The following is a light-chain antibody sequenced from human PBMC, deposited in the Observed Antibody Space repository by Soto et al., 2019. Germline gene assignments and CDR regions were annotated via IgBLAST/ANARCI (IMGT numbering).Light chain of an antibody. CDR2: AAS. J-gene: IGKJ5*01. CDR3: QQSYATPSIT. CDR1: QSISTY. Sequence: QITQYPSSLSGSVGGRCTITFRASQSISTYLNWYQQKPGKAPKLLIYAASSLQFGVPSRFSGSGSGTDFTLTISSLQREDFATYYCQQSYATPSITFGQGTRLEIK. V-gene: IGKV1-39*01.